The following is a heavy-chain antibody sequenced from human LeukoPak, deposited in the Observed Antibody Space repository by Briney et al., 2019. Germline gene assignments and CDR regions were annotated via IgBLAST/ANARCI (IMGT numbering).Heavy chain of an antibody. CDR1: GFTFSSYW. Sequence: GGSLRLSCAASGFTFSSYWMSWVRQAPGKGLEWVANIKQDGSEKYYVDSVKGRFTISRDNAKNSLYLQMNSLRAEDTAVYYCARDPFTYYDFWSGYRDYWGQGTLVTVSS. V-gene: IGHV3-7*03. J-gene: IGHJ4*02. CDR3: ARDPFTYYDFWSGYRDY. CDR2: IKQDGSEK. D-gene: IGHD3-3*01.